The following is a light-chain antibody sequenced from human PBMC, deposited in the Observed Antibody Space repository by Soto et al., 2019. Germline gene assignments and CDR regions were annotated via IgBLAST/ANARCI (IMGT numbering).Light chain of an antibody. CDR3: LLYYGGAVV. Sequence: TVVTQEPSLTVSPGGTVTLTCASSTGTVTSGHYPNWLQQKPGQAPRALIYSTDTRHSWTPARFSGSLLGGKAALTLSGVQPEDEADYYCLLYYGGAVVFGGGTKLTVL. CDR2: STD. V-gene: IGLV7-43*01. CDR1: TGTVTSGHY. J-gene: IGLJ2*01.